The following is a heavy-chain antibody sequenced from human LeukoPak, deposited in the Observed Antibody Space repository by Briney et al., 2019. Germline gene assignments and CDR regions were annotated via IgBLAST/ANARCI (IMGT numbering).Heavy chain of an antibody. CDR3: ARGGSGWPFDY. V-gene: IGHV4-38-2*02. Sequence: SETLSLTCTVSGHSIRSGYYWGWIRQSPGKGLEWIGNNYQSGSTSYNPSLTSRVTISVDSSKNELSLSLNSVTAADTAVYYCARGGSGWPFDYWGQGTLVTVSS. CDR2: NYQSGST. CDR1: GHSIRSGYY. J-gene: IGHJ4*02. D-gene: IGHD6-19*01.